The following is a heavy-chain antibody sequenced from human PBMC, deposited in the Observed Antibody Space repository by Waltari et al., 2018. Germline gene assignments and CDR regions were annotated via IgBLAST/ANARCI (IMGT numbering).Heavy chain of an antibody. CDR2: IYSGGST. CDR1: GFTIRTNY. J-gene: IGHJ4*02. V-gene: IGHV3-53*01. Sequence: EVQLVESGGGLIQPGRSLRLSCAASGFTIRTNYMSWVRQAPGKGLEWVSVIYSGGSTNYADSVKGRFTISRDKSKNTLYLRMNSLRAEDTAVYYCARHYCSGGSCYLGYFDYWGQGILVTVSS. D-gene: IGHD2-15*01. CDR3: ARHYCSGGSCYLGYFDY.